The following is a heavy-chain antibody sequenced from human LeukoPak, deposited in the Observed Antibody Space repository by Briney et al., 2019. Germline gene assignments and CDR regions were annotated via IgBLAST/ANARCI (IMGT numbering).Heavy chain of an antibody. CDR3: AKIRVPAATSPFDY. J-gene: IGHJ4*02. D-gene: IGHD2-2*01. Sequence: GGSLRLSCAASGFTFSSYGMHWVRQAPGKGLEWVAFIRYDGSNKYYADSVKGRFTISRGNSKNTLYLQMNSLRAEDTAVYYCAKIRVPAATSPFDYWGQGTLVTVSS. V-gene: IGHV3-30*02. CDR2: IRYDGSNK. CDR1: GFTFSSYG.